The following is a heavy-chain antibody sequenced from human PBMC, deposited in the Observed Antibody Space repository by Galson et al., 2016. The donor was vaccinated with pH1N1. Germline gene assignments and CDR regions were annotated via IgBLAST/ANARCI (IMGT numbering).Heavy chain of an antibody. CDR1: GFTFNSYE. V-gene: IGHV4-39*02. CDR3: ARGVAADSRFDL. D-gene: IGHD6-13*01. CDR2: VFHRGTT. Sequence: LRLSCAASGFTFNSYEMNWFRQPPGKGLEWIGSVFHRGTTYCNLSLKSRVTISIDTSNKRFSLKVTSVSAADTAVYYCARGVAADSRFDLWGQGSLVAVSS. J-gene: IGHJ5*02.